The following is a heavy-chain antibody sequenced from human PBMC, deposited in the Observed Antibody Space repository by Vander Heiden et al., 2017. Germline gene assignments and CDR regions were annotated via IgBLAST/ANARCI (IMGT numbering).Heavy chain of an antibody. D-gene: IGHD1-26*01. CDR3: ARLVGTAPSYYYGIDV. CDR2: IYYSGSI. V-gene: IGHV4-31*03. J-gene: IGHJ6*02. CDR1: GGSISRGGYF. Sequence: QVQLQESGPGLVKPSQTLSLTCTVPGGSISRGGYFWSWISQHPGKGLDWIGYIYYSGSIYYNPSLKSRITISVDTSKNRFSLRLNSVTAADTAVYYCARLVGTAPSYYYGIDVWGQGTTVTVSS.